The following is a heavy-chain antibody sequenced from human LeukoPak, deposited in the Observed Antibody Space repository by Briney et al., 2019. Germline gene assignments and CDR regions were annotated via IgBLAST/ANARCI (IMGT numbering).Heavy chain of an antibody. CDR2: INTNTGNP. V-gene: IGHV7-4-1*02. CDR1: GYTFTSYA. CDR3: ARGGMLVPGTLDY. J-gene: IGHJ4*02. D-gene: IGHD6-13*01. Sequence: ASVKVSCKASGYTFTSYAMNWVRQAPGQGLEWRGWINTNTGNPTSTQGFTGRVVFSLDTSVSTACMRISSLKAEDTAVYYCARGGMLVPGTLDYWGQGTLVTVSS.